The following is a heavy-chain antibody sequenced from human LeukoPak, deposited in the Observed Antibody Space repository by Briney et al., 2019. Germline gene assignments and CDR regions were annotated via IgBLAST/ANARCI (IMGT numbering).Heavy chain of an antibody. Sequence: PSETLSLTCAVSGEPFSGYYWGWIRQPPGKGLELIGEINRHGNTDYNPSLKSRVSMSIDTSKNQFSLKLISVTAADTAVYYCARLVPERFFQLNPKGYYDYWGQGTLVTVSS. J-gene: IGHJ4*02. CDR2: INRHGNT. D-gene: IGHD3-3*01. V-gene: IGHV4-34*01. CDR3: ARLVPERFFQLNPKGYYDY. CDR1: GEPFSGYY.